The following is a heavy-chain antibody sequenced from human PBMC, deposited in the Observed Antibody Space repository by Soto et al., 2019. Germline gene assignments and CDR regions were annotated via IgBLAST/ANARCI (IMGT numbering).Heavy chain of an antibody. J-gene: IGHJ5*02. CDR3: ERARRLLGSTEWFDP. Sequence: SETLSLTXTVGGGSISSYYWSWIRQPPGKGLEWIGYIYYSGSTNYNPSLKSRVTISVDTSKNQFSLKLSSVTAADTAVYYCERARRLLGSTEWFDPWGQGTLVTVSS. V-gene: IGHV4-59*01. CDR1: GGSISSYY. CDR2: IYYSGST.